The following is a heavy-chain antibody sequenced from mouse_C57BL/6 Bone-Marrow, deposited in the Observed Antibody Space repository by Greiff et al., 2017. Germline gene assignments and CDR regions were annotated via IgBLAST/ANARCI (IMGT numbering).Heavy chain of an antibody. CDR3: ARSKNWEALIAY. V-gene: IGHV1-54*01. J-gene: IGHJ3*01. Sequence: VQLQQSGAELVRPGTSVKVSCKASGYAFTNYLIAWVKQRPGQGLEWIGVINPGSGGTNYNEKFKGKATLTAYKSSSTAYMQLSSLTSEDSAVYFCARSKNWEALIAYWGQGTLVTVSA. D-gene: IGHD4-1*01. CDR1: GYAFTNYL. CDR2: INPGSGGT.